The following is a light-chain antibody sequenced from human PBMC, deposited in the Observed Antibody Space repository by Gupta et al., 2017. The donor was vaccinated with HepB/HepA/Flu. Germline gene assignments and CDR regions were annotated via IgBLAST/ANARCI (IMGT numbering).Light chain of an antibody. CDR2: AVS. V-gene: IGLV2-14*03. Sequence: QSALTQPASVSGSPGQSITISCTGTTSDVGGYDYVSWYQQHPGKAPKLMIYAVSNRPAGVSNRFSGSKSGNSASLTIAGLQAEDEDDYYCSAYTTSSTLFGGGTKLTVL. J-gene: IGLJ2*01. CDR1: TSDVGGYDY. CDR3: SAYTTSSTL.